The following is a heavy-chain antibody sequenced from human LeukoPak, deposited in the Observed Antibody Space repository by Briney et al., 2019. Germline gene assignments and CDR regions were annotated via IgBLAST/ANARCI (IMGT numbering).Heavy chain of an antibody. J-gene: IGHJ6*03. Sequence: SETLSLTCAVYGGSFKIYYWSWIRHSPEKGLEWIGEMNDGGTINYNPSLLSRVTVSLDRSKNQFSLRLTSVTSADTAVYYCARRWNYGRNYYIDVWGNGATVTVSS. CDR3: ARRWNYGRNYYIDV. V-gene: IGHV4-34*01. D-gene: IGHD1-7*01. CDR2: MNDGGTI. CDR1: GGSFKIYY.